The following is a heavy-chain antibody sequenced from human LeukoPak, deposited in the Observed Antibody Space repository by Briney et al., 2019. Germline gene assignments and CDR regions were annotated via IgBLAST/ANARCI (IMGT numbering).Heavy chain of an antibody. CDR2: NKYDGSES. V-gene: IGHV3-74*01. CDR1: GFTLSGHW. J-gene: IGHJ4*02. CDR3: AKGTSIYDFWSGH. D-gene: IGHD3-3*01. Sequence: AGGSLRLSCAASGFTLSGHWMHWFRQPPGKVLAWVSRNKYDGSESYYADSVKGRFTISRDNAKNTLYLQMNSLRAEDTALYYCAKGTSIYDFWSGHWGQGTLVTVSS.